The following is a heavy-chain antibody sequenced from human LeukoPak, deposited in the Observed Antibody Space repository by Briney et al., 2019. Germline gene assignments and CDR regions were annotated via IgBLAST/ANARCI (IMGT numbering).Heavy chain of an antibody. D-gene: IGHD2-2*01. Sequence: SETLSLTCTVSGGSISSGGYSWSWIRQHPGKGLEWIGYIYYSGSTYYNPSLKSRVTISVDTSKNQFSLKLSSVTAADTAVYYCARRPDCSSTSCSWFDPWGQGTLVTVSS. CDR3: ARRPDCSSTSCSWFDP. J-gene: IGHJ5*02. V-gene: IGHV4-31*03. CDR2: IYYSGST. CDR1: GGSISSGGYS.